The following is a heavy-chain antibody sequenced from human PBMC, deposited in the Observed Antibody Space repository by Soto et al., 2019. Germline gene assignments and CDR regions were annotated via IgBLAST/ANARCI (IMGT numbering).Heavy chain of an antibody. CDR1: GGSISSGDYS. J-gene: IGHJ4*02. Sequence: SAALSLTCAVSGGSISSGDYSWSLIRQPPGKGLEWIGYIYHSGSTYYNPSLKSRVTISVDRSKNQFSLKLSSVTAADTAVYYCAAGGGLPRHYWGQGTLVTVSS. V-gene: IGHV4-30-2*01. D-gene: IGHD5-12*01. CDR3: AAGGGLPRHY. CDR2: IYHSGST.